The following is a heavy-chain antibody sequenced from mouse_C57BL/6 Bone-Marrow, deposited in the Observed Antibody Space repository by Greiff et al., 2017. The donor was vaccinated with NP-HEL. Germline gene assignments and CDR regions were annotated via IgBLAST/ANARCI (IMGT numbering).Heavy chain of an antibody. CDR2: IYPSDSET. CDR1: GYTFTSYW. CDR3: ARGIDGYYVGFAY. Sequence: QVQLKQPGAELVRPGSSVKLSCKASGYTFTSYWMDWVKQRPGQGLEWIGNIYPSDSETHYNQKFKDKATLTVDKSSSTAYMQLSSLTSEDSAVYYCARGIDGYYVGFAYWGQGTLVTVSA. J-gene: IGHJ3*01. V-gene: IGHV1-61*01. D-gene: IGHD2-3*01.